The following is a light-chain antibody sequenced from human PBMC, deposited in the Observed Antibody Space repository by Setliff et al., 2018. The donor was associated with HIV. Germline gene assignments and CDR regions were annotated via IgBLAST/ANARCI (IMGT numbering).Light chain of an antibody. Sequence: QSALTQPRSVSGSPGQSITISCTGSSSDFGVYDYVSWYHQQPGGAPKLIIYDVSKRPPGVPDRFSGSKSGNTASLTISGLQADDEGDYYCCANAATPTFYVFGTGTKVTVL. CDR2: DVS. CDR1: SSDFGVYDY. CDR3: CANAATPTFYV. J-gene: IGLJ1*01. V-gene: IGLV2-11*01.